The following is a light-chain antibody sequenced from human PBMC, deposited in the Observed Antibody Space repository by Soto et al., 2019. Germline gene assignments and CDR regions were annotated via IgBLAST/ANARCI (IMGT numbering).Light chain of an antibody. V-gene: IGKV1-9*01. Sequence: IQLTQSPSSLSASVGDSVTMTCRASQGISSFLAWYQQKPGKAPKLLIYAASTLQSGVPSRFSGSGSGTDFTLTISSLQPEDFATYFCQQLNSYPITFGQGTRLEIK. CDR1: QGISSF. J-gene: IGKJ5*01. CDR3: QQLNSYPIT. CDR2: AAS.